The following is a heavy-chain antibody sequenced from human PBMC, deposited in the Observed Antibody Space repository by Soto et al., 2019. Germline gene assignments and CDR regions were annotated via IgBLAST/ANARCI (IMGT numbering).Heavy chain of an antibody. CDR3: AKERWPTLPYYYYYYMDV. V-gene: IGHV3-23*01. J-gene: IGHJ6*03. CDR2: ISGSGGST. D-gene: IGHD3-16*01. CDR1: GFTFSSYA. Sequence: GGSLRLSCAASGFTFSSYAMSWVRQAPGKGLEWVSAISGSGGSTYYADSVKGRFTISRDNSKNTLYLQMNSLRAEDTAVYYYAKERWPTLPYYYYYYMDVWGKGTTVTVSS.